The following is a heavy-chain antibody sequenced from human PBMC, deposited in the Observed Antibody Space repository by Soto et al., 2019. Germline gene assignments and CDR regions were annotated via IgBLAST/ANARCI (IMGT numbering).Heavy chain of an antibody. D-gene: IGHD3-22*01. CDR2: IYYSGST. Sequence: PSETLSLTCTVSGGSISSSSYYWGWIRQPPGKGLEWIGSIYYSGSTYYNPSLKSRVTISVDTSKNQFSLKLSSVTAADTAVYYCARVYYDSSGYSTAYDAFDIWGQGTMVTVSS. J-gene: IGHJ3*02. CDR1: GGSISSSSYY. V-gene: IGHV4-39*01. CDR3: ARVYYDSSGYSTAYDAFDI.